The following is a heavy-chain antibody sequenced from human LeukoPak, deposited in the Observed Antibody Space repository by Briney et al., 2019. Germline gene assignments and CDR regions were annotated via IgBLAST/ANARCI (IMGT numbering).Heavy chain of an antibody. CDR3: AKEAEDIVVVVASSEFDL. Sequence: GGSLRLSCAASGFTFSSYAMSWVRQAPGKGLEWVSAISGSGGSTYYADSVKGRFTISRDNSKNTLYLQMNSLRAEDTAVYYCAKEAEDIVVVVASSEFDLLGQGTLGTVSS. J-gene: IGHJ4*01. CDR1: GFTFSSYA. V-gene: IGHV3-23*01. CDR2: ISGSGGST. D-gene: IGHD2-15*01.